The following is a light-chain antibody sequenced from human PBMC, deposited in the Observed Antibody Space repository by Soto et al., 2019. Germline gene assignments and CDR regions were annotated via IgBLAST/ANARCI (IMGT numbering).Light chain of an antibody. Sequence: EIVLTQSPVTLSLSPGERATLSCRASQSVSRFLAWYQQKPGQAPRLLIYDASNRATGVPARFSGSGSGPDFILTISSLEPEDFAVYYFQQGGNWPRYTFGQGTKLESK. CDR3: QQGGNWPRYT. CDR1: QSVSRF. V-gene: IGKV3-11*01. J-gene: IGKJ2*01. CDR2: DAS.